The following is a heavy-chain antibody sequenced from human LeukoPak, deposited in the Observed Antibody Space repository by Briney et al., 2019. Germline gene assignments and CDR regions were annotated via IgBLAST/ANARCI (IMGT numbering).Heavy chain of an antibody. V-gene: IGHV4-34*01. J-gene: IGHJ4*02. CDR3: ARGATFDY. CDR1: GGSISSYY. CDR2: INHSGST. D-gene: IGHD2-15*01. Sequence: PSETLSLTCTVSGGSISSYYWSWIRQPPGKGLEWIGEINHSGSTNYNPSLKSRVTISVDTSKNQFSLKLNSVTAADTAVYYCARGATFDYWGQGTLVTVSS.